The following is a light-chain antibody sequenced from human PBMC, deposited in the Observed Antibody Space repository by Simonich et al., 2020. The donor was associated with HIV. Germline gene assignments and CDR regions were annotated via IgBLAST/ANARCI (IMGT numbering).Light chain of an antibody. CDR1: QGIRNS. J-gene: IGKJ1*01. CDR3: QQFFSTPWT. Sequence: DILMTQSPSSLPASVGDRVTITCRASQGIRNSLAWYQQKPGKAPKLLLSASSRLESGVPSRFSGSGSGTDYPLTISSLQPEDFATYYCQQFFSTPWTFGQGTKVEIK. V-gene: IGKV1-NL1*01. CDR2: ASS.